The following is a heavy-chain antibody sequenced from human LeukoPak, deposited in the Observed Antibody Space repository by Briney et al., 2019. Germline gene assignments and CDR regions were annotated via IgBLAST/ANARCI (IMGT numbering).Heavy chain of an antibody. CDR2: IYYSGNT. D-gene: IGHD3-22*01. CDR1: GGSISSSSYY. Sequence: NSSETLSLTCTVSGGSISSSSYYWGWIRQPPGKGLEWIGNIYYSGNTYYNPSLKSRVTISVDTSKNQFSLKLSSVTAADTAVYYCAREQRDSRITMIVAVMGSIFDYWGQGTLVTVSS. CDR3: AREQRDSRITMIVAVMGSIFDY. J-gene: IGHJ4*02. V-gene: IGHV4-39*07.